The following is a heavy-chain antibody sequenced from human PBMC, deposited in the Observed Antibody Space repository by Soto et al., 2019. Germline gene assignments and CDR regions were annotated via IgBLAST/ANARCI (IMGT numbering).Heavy chain of an antibody. J-gene: IGHJ6*02. CDR3: AREMTIFGVAPGGGVDV. D-gene: IGHD3-3*01. CDR1: GGSISTSDYS. Sequence: QLQLQESGSGLVQPSQTLSLTCTASGGSISTSDYSWTWIRQPPGGGLEWIGSIYQTGRTYVIPSLKSRVTMSLDKSKNQVSMNLTSVTAADTALYYWAREMTIFGVAPGGGVDVWGQGTTVTVSS. V-gene: IGHV4-30-2*01. CDR2: IYQTGRT.